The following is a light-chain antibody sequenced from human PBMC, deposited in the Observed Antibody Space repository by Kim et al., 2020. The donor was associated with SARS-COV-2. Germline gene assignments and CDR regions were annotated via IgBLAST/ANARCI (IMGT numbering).Light chain of an antibody. Sequence: EIVLTQSPGTLSLSPGERATLSCRASQSLSASYLAWFQHTPGQAPRLLIYSGTTRATGIPDRFSGSGSGSDFTLTISRLEPEDFALYYCQQYGYSPITFGQGTKLEI. J-gene: IGKJ2*01. CDR2: SGT. CDR1: QSLSASY. V-gene: IGKV3-20*01. CDR3: QQYGYSPIT.